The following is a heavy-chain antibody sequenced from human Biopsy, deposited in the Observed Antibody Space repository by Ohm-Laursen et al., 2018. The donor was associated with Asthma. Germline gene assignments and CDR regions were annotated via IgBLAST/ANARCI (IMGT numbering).Heavy chain of an antibody. D-gene: IGHD4-17*01. V-gene: IGHV1-69*13. J-gene: IGHJ4*02. CDR3: ARDYDGDYVQRHLPLAY. CDR1: GGTFSNFA. CDR2: IIPFYGTA. Sequence: GASVKVSCKVPGGTFSNFAISWVRQAPGQGLEWMGRIIPFYGTATYAQNFQGRLTLTADESTSTAYMELSSLRSEDTAVYFCARDYDGDYVQRHLPLAYWGQGTLVTVSS.